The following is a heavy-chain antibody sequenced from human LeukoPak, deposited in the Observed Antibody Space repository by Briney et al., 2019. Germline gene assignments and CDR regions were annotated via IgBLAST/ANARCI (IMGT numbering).Heavy chain of an antibody. CDR2: ISGSGGST. V-gene: IGHV3-23*01. CDR1: GFTFSSYA. D-gene: IGHD1-26*01. Sequence: PGGSLRLSCAASGFTFSSYAMSWVRQAPGKGLEWVSGISGSGGSTYYADSVKGWFTISRDNSKNTLYLQMNSLRAEDTAVYYCAKASRRSYYPFDYWGQGTLVTVSS. CDR3: AKASRRSYYPFDY. J-gene: IGHJ4*02.